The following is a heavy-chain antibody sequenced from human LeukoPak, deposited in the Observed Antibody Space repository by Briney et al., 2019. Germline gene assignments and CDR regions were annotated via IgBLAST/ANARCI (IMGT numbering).Heavy chain of an antibody. CDR1: GYTFTSYG. Sequence: ASVKVSCKASGYTFTSYGISWARQAPGQGLEWMGWISAYNGNTNYAQKLQGRVTMTTDTSTGTAYMELRSLRSDDTAVYYCARGPMVRGAKPAYYMDVWGKGTTVTVSS. V-gene: IGHV1-18*01. D-gene: IGHD3-10*01. CDR3: ARGPMVRGAKPAYYMDV. CDR2: ISAYNGNT. J-gene: IGHJ6*03.